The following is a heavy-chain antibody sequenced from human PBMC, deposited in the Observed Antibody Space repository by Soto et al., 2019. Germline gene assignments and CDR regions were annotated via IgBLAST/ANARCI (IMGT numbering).Heavy chain of an antibody. Sequence: EVQLVQSGAEVKKPGESLKISCKGSGYSFSNYWIGWVRQMPGKGLEWMGIIYPGDSDIRYSPSFQGQVTISADTSTSTAVLQWRSLKASDTGMYYCARRRGSGSDYHYNYGMGVWGQGTTVTVSS. CDR2: IYPGDSDI. CDR1: GYSFSNYW. CDR3: ARRRGSGSDYHYNYGMGV. D-gene: IGHD1-26*01. V-gene: IGHV5-51*01. J-gene: IGHJ6*02.